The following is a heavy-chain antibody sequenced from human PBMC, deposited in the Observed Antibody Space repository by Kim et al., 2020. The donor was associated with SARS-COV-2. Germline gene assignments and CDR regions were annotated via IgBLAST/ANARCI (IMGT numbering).Heavy chain of an antibody. J-gene: IGHJ4*02. Sequence: GGSLRLSCTASGFTFGDYAMSWVRQAPGKGLEWVGFIRSKAYGGTTEYAASVKGRFTISRDDSKSIAYLQMNSLKTEDTAVYYCTRPMYSSSWHGVKYWGQGTLVTVSS. CDR1: GFTFGDYA. D-gene: IGHD6-13*01. CDR2: IRSKAYGGTT. V-gene: IGHV3-49*04. CDR3: TRPMYSSSWHGVKY.